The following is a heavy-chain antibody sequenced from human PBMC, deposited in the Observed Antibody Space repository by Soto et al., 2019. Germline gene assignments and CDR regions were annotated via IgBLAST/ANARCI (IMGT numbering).Heavy chain of an antibody. CDR2: IIPISETT. Sequence: QVQLVQSGAEVKKPGSSVKVSCKASGGTFSSYAISWVRQAPGQGLEWMGGIIPISETTNYAQKFQGRVTITADESNSTAYTELSSLRPEDTAVYSCARSQGSSSSLETSYYYYYGMDVGGQGTRVTVSS. V-gene: IGHV1-69*01. D-gene: IGHD6-13*01. J-gene: IGHJ6*02. CDR3: ARSQGSSSSLETSYYYYYGMDV. CDR1: GGTFSSYA.